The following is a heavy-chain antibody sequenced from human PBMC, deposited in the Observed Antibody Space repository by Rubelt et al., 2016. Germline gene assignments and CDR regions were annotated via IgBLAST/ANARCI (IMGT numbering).Heavy chain of an antibody. Sequence: QLQLQESGPGLVKPSETLSLTCTVSGGSISSSSYYWGWIRQPPGKGLEWIGSIYYSGSTYYNPSLKSRVTISVDTSKNQFSLKLSSVTAADTAVYYCARPLRGVAGSWAYFDYWGQGTLVTVSS. CDR3: ARPLRGVAGSWAYFDY. D-gene: IGHD6-19*01. CDR2: IYYSGST. J-gene: IGHJ4*02. V-gene: IGHV4-39*01. CDR1: GGSISSSSYY.